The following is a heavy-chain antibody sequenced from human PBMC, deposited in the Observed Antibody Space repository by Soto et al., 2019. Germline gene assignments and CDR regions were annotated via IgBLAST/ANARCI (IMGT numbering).Heavy chain of an antibody. CDR3: ARRYSSSWSGFDP. CDR1: GVTFSSYW. D-gene: IGHD6-13*01. CDR2: IKQDGSEK. Sequence: GGSLRLSCAASGVTFSSYWMSWVRQAPGKGLEWVANIKQDGSEKYYVDSVKGRFTISRDNAKNSLYLQMNSLRVEDTAVYYCARRYSSSWSGFDPWGQGTLVTVSS. V-gene: IGHV3-7*01. J-gene: IGHJ5*02.